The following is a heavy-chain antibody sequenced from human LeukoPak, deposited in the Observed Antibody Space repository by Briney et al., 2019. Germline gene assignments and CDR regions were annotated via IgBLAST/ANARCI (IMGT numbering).Heavy chain of an antibody. CDR3: ARGLRLYSGYDFLRY. Sequence: SETPSLTCAVXGXXXXXXYXXXXXXPXXXXLXXXXXINHXGSTNYTASLKSRVTISVDTSKTQFSLKLSSVTAADTAVYYCARGLRLYSGYDFLRYWGQGTLVTVSS. J-gene: IGHJ4*02. V-gene: IGHV4-34*01. CDR1: GXXXXXXY. D-gene: IGHD5-12*01. CDR2: INHXGST.